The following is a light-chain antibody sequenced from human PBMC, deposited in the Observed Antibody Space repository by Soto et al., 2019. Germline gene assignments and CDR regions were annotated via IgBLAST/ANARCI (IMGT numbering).Light chain of an antibody. CDR3: QQYGSSPIT. J-gene: IGKJ5*01. V-gene: IGKV3-20*01. Sequence: EDVLTQSPSTLCLSQGERATLSCRASQSVSSSYLAWYQQKPGQAPRLLIYGASSRATGIPDRFSGSGSGTDFTLTISRLEPEDFALYYCQQYGSSPITFGQGTRMEI. CDR1: QSVSSSY. CDR2: GAS.